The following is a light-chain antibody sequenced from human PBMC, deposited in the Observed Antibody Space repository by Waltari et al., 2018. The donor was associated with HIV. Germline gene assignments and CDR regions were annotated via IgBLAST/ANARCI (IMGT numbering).Light chain of an antibody. CDR3: ATWDDSLNGRWV. J-gene: IGLJ3*02. CDR2: SNN. V-gene: IGLV1-44*01. Sequence: QSVLTPPPSASGTPGPRVPIPCSGSSLTIGSTPVTWSQQRPATAPNPLIYSNNQRPPGVPDRFSGSKSGTSASLAISGLQSEDEADYYCATWDDSLNGRWVFGGGTKLTVL. CDR1: SLTIGSTP.